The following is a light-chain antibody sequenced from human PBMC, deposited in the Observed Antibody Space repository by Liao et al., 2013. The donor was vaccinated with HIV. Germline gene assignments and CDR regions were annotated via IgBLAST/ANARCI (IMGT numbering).Light chain of an antibody. CDR3: QAWDRNTAI. Sequence: SYELTQAPSVSVSPGQTARITCSGDKLGDKYVSWYQQRPGRSPVLVIYQDTKRPSGIPERFSGSNSGNTATLTISGTQPMDEADYYCQAWDRNTAIFGGGTKLTVL. CDR2: QDT. J-gene: IGLJ2*01. CDR1: KLGDKY. V-gene: IGLV3-1*01.